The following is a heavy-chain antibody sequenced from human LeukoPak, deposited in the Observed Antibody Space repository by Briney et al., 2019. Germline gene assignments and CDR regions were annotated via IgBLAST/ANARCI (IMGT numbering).Heavy chain of an antibody. CDR2: IYPGDSDT. CDR3: ARLGIAVAGDFDY. D-gene: IGHD6-19*01. J-gene: IGHJ4*02. V-gene: IGHV5-51*01. CDR1: GYSFTSYW. Sequence: GESLKISCKGSGYSFTSYWIGWVRQVPRKGLEWMGIIYPGDSDTRYSPSFQGQVTISADKSISTAYLQWSSLKASDTAMYYCARLGIAVAGDFDYWGQGTLVTVSS.